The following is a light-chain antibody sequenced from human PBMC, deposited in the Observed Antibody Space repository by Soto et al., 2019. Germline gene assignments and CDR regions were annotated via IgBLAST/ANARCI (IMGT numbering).Light chain of an antibody. V-gene: IGLV2-8*01. CDR3: NSYAGSNNFL. Sequence: QSALTQPPSASGSPGQSVTISCTGTSSDVGGYNYVSWYQQHPGKAPKLTIYEVSKRPSGVPDRFSGCKSGHTASLTVSGLQAEDEADYYCNSYAGSNNFLFGTGTKLTVL. J-gene: IGLJ1*01. CDR1: SSDVGGYNY. CDR2: EVS.